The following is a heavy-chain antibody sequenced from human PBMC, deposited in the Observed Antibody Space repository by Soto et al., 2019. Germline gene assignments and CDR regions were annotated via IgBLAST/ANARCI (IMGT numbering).Heavy chain of an antibody. D-gene: IGHD2-2*01. Sequence: SETLSLTCTVSGGSISSGGSYWSWIRQPPGKGLEWIGEIDHGGSTYYNPSLKSRVTISVDTSKNHFSLKLSSVTAADTAVYYCARAYQVLGLYYFDYWGQGAPVTVSS. J-gene: IGHJ4*02. CDR2: IDHGGST. CDR3: ARAYQVLGLYYFDY. CDR1: GGSISSGGSY. V-gene: IGHV4-39*02.